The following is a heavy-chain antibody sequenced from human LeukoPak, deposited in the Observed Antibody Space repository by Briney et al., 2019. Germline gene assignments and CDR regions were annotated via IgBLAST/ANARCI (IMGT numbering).Heavy chain of an antibody. CDR3: ARRGVRGVIRSSYQH. V-gene: IGHV4-34*01. CDR1: GGSFSGYY. J-gene: IGHJ1*01. CDR2: INHSGST. Sequence: SETLSLTCAVYGGSFSGYYWSWIRHPPGKGLEWIGEINHSGSTNYNPSLKSRVTISVDTSKNQFSLKLSSVTAADTAVYYCARRGVRGVIRSSYQHWGQGTLVTVSS. D-gene: IGHD3-10*01.